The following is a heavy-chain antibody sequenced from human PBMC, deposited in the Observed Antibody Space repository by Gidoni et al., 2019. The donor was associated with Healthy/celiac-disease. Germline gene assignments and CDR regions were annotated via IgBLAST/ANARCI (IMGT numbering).Heavy chain of an antibody. CDR3: ARHQDYYDSSVYNWGGPFFDY. CDR2: IYYSGST. J-gene: IGHJ4*02. V-gene: IGHV4-39*01. D-gene: IGHD3-22*01. Sequence: GGSISSSSYYWGWIRQPPGKGLEWIGSIYYSGSTYYNPSLKSRVTISVDTSKNQFSLKLSSVTAADTAVYYCARHQDYYDSSVYNWGGPFFDYWGQGTLVTVSS. CDR1: GGSISSSSYY.